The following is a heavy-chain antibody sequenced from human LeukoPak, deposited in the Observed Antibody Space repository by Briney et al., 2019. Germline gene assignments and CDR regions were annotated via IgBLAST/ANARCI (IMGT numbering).Heavy chain of an antibody. Sequence: GRSLRLSCAASGFTFSSYAMHWVRQAPGKGLEWVAVISYDGSNKYYADSVKGRFTISRDNSKNTLYLQMSSLRAEDTAVYYCARDPAYYDFWSGYYTTGDHFDYWGQGTLVTVSS. CDR2: ISYDGSNK. V-gene: IGHV3-30-3*01. CDR3: ARDPAYYDFWSGYYTTGDHFDY. D-gene: IGHD3-3*01. J-gene: IGHJ4*02. CDR1: GFTFSSYA.